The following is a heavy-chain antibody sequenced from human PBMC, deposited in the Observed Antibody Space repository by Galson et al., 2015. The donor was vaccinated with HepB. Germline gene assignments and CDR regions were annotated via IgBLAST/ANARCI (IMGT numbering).Heavy chain of an antibody. V-gene: IGHV1-46*01. J-gene: IGHJ3*02. Sequence: SVKVSCKASGYTFTSYYMHWVRQAPGQGLEWMGIINPSGGSTSYAQKFQGRVTMTRDTSTSTVYMELSSLRSEDTAVYYCARNGAGYYDSSGYTAGAFDIWGQGTMVTVSS. D-gene: IGHD3-22*01. CDR1: GYTFTSYY. CDR3: ARNGAGYYDSSGYTAGAFDI. CDR2: INPSGGST.